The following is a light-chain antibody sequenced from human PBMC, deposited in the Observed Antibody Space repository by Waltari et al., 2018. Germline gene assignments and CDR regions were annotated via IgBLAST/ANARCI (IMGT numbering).Light chain of an antibody. Sequence: EIVSTSSSATLSLALGESATLSCRASQSVSRFLAWYQQKPGQAPRPLIYDASNRATGIPARFSGSGSGTDFTLTISSLEPEDFAVYYCQQRAFWPETFGQGTKVEIK. J-gene: IGKJ1*01. CDR1: QSVSRF. CDR2: DAS. CDR3: QQRAFWPET. V-gene: IGKV3-11*01.